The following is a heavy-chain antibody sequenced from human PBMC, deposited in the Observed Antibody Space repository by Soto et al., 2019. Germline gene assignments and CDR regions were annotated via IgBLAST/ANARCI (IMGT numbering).Heavy chain of an antibody. J-gene: IGHJ5*02. CDR1: GFTVSSNY. CDR3: ARVGRGPRGWFDP. D-gene: IGHD3-16*01. Sequence: GESLKISCAASGFTVSSNYMSWVRQAPGKGLEWVSVIYSGGSTYYADSVKGRFTISRHNSKNTLYLQMNSLRAEDTAVYYCARVGRGPRGWFDPWGQGTLVTVSS. CDR2: IYSGGST. V-gene: IGHV3-53*04.